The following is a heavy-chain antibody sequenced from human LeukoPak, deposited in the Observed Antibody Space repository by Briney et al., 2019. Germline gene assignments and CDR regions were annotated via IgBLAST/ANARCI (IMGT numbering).Heavy chain of an antibody. Sequence: KPSETLSLTCTVSGGSISSYYWSWIRQPPGKGLEWIGYIYYSGSTNYNPSLKSLVTISVDTSKNQFSLKLSSVTAADTAVYYCARGEVAGLDYWGQGTLVTVSS. CDR2: IYYSGST. D-gene: IGHD6-19*01. CDR1: GGSISSYY. V-gene: IGHV4-59*01. J-gene: IGHJ4*02. CDR3: ARGEVAGLDY.